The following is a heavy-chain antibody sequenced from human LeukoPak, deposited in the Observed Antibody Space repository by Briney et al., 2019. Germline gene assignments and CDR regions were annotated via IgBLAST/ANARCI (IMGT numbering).Heavy chain of an antibody. Sequence: GASVKVSCKASGGTFSSYAISWVRQAPGQGLEWMGRIIPILGIANYAQKFQGRVTITADKSTSTAYMELSSLRSEDTAVYYCARDFTGSQWLGPPLDYTFDYWGQGTLVTVSS. D-gene: IGHD6-19*01. CDR3: ARDFTGSQWLGPPLDYTFDY. CDR2: IIPILGIA. J-gene: IGHJ4*02. V-gene: IGHV1-69*04. CDR1: GGTFSSYA.